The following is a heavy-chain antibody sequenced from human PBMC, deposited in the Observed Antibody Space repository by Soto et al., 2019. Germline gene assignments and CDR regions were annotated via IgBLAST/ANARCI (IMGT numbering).Heavy chain of an antibody. V-gene: IGHV3-73*02. CDR3: TILDYDFWSGHPTIC. D-gene: IGHD3-3*01. Sequence: EVQLVESGGGLVQPGGSLKLSCAASGFTFSGSAMHWVRQASGKGLEWVGRIRSKANSYATAYAASVKGRFTISRDDSKNTAYLQMNSLKTEDTAVYYCTILDYDFWSGHPTICWGQGTLVTVSS. CDR1: GFTFSGSA. J-gene: IGHJ4*02. CDR2: IRSKANSYAT.